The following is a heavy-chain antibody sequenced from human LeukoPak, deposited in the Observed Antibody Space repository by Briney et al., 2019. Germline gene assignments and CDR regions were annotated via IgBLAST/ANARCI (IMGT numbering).Heavy chain of an antibody. V-gene: IGHV3-23*01. J-gene: IGHJ5*02. CDR1: GFTFSIYA. CDR2: ISGSGGST. D-gene: IGHD6-19*01. CDR3: AKDPVSSSGSSNWFDP. Sequence: GGPLRLSCAASGFTFSIYAMSWVRQAPGKGLEWVSAISGSGGSTYYADSVKGRFTISRDNSKNTLYLQMNSLRAEDTAVYYCAKDPVSSSGSSNWFDPWGQGTLVTVSS.